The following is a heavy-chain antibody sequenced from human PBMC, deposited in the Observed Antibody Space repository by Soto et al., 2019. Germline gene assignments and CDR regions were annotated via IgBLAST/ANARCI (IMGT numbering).Heavy chain of an antibody. CDR1: GHTFSNYA. CDR3: ARAIRIAAADFDV. CDR2: IIPIFGST. D-gene: IGHD6-13*01. V-gene: IGHV1-69*06. J-gene: IGHJ3*01. Sequence: QVQLVQSGAEVKKPGSSVRVSCKASGHTFSNYALSWVRQSPGQGPEWMGQIIPIFGSTNYAQKFQGRVTITADKSTHSISLELNSLRSADTAVYYCARAIRIAAADFDVWGQGTVVTVSS.